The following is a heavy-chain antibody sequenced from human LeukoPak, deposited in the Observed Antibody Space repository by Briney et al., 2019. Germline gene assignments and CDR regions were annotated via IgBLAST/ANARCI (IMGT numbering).Heavy chain of an antibody. CDR3: ATEPRGPTETS. CDR2: IRYNAKNE. J-gene: IGHJ5*02. CDR1: GFTFSSYG. V-gene: IGHV3-30*02. D-gene: IGHD3-16*01. Sequence: GGSLRLSCAASGFTFSSYGMHWVRQAPGKGLEWVAFIRYNAKNEYYAAPVKGRFTISRDNSKKTLYLQMNSLKTEVTAMYYCATEPRGPTETSWGRGTLVTVSS.